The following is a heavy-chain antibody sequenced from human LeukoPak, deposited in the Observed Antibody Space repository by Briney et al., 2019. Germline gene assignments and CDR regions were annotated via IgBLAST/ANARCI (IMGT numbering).Heavy chain of an antibody. CDR3: ATDSQQWLAGYYFDY. V-gene: IGHV1-24*01. CDR1: GYTLTELS. J-gene: IGHJ4*02. Sequence: VVSVKVSCKVSGYTLTELSMHWVRQAPGKGLEWMGGFDPEDGETIYAQKFQGRVTMTEDTSTDTAYMELSSLRSEDTAVYYCATDSQQWLAGYYFDYWGQGTLVTVSS. CDR2: FDPEDGET. D-gene: IGHD6-19*01.